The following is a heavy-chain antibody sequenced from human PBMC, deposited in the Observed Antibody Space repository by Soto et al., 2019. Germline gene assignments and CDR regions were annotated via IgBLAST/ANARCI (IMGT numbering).Heavy chain of an antibody. V-gene: IGHV4-61*01. CDR3: ARDSVVVVASRDYYYGMDV. Sequence: SETLSLTCTVSGGSVGSGSYYWSWIRQPPGKGLEWIGYIYYSGSTNYNPSLKSRVTISVDTSKNQFSLKLSSVTAADTAVYYCARDSVVVVASRDYYYGMDVWGQGTTVTVSS. J-gene: IGHJ6*02. CDR1: GGSVGSGSYY. CDR2: IYYSGST. D-gene: IGHD2-15*01.